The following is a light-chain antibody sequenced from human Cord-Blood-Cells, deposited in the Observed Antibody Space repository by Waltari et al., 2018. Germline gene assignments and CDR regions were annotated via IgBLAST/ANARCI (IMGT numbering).Light chain of an antibody. CDR2: DVS. CDR3: CSYAGSYTWV. J-gene: IGLJ3*02. Sequence: QSALTQPRSVSGSPGQSVTISCTGTRSDVGGYNYVSWYQQPPGKAPNIMIYDVSKRPSGVPDRFSGSKSGNTASLTISGLQAEDEADYYCCSYAGSYTWVFGGGTKLTVL. CDR1: RSDVGGYNY. V-gene: IGLV2-11*01.